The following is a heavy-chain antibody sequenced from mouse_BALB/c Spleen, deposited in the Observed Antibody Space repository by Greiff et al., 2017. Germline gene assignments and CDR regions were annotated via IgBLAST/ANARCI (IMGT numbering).Heavy chain of an antibody. CDR1: GFTFSDFY. CDR2: SRNKANDYTT. Sequence: EVMLVESGGGLVQPGGSLRLSCATSGFTFSDFYMEWVRQPPGKRLEWIAASRNKANDYTTEYSASVKGRFIVSRDTSQSILYLQMNALRAEDTAIYYCARDYYYGIYWYFDVWGAGTTVTVSS. V-gene: IGHV7-1*02. CDR3: ARDYYYGIYWYFDV. J-gene: IGHJ1*01. D-gene: IGHD1-1*01.